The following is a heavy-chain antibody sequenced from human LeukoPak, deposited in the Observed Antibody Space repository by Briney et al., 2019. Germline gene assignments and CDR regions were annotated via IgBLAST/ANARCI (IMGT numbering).Heavy chain of an antibody. D-gene: IGHD3-22*01. CDR2: VYYSGST. CDR3: ARSRGYFDSSGYYPLVDY. Sequence: SETLSLTCTVSGGSISSSTTYYWGWIRQPPGRGLEWIGSVYYSGSTYYNPSLKSRVTISVDTSKNQFSLKLRSVTAADTAVYYCARSRGYFDSSGYYPLVDYWGQGTLVTVSS. V-gene: IGHV4-39*01. J-gene: IGHJ4*02. CDR1: GGSISSSTTYY.